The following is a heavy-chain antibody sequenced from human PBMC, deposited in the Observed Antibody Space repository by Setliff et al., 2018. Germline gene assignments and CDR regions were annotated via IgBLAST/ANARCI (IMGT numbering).Heavy chain of an antibody. D-gene: IGHD4-4*01. Sequence: ASETLSLTCIVAGDSISNTGYYWGWIRQPPGKGLEWTGRIYNSGATNYNPSLKSRVTISADTSNNSFSLNLFSVTAADTAVYYCAGRDYSGGDSWGHGTLVTVSS. CDR3: AGRDYSGGDS. V-gene: IGHV4-39*02. J-gene: IGHJ5*01. CDR1: GDSISNTGYY. CDR2: IYNSGAT.